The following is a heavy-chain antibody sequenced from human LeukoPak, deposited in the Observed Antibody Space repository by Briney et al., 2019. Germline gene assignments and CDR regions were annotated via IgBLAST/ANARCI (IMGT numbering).Heavy chain of an antibody. CDR3: AKDHYYYDSSGYMSIFSDY. CDR1: GFTFSSYG. Sequence: GGPLRLSCAASGFTFSSYGMHWVRQAPGRGLEWVAFIRYDGSNKYYADSVKGRFTISRDNSKNTLYLQMNSLRAEDTAVYYCAKDHYYYDSSGYMSIFSDYWGQGTLVTVSS. CDR2: IRYDGSNK. V-gene: IGHV3-30*02. J-gene: IGHJ4*02. D-gene: IGHD3-22*01.